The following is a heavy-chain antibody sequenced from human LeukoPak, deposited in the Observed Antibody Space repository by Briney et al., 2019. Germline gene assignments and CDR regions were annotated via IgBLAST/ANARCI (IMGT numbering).Heavy chain of an antibody. CDR3: ARSWGCSGGSCYYFDY. V-gene: IGHV5-51*01. J-gene: IGHJ4*02. CDR1: GYSFTSYW. Sequence: GESLKISCKGSGYSFTSYWIGWVRQMPGKGLEWMGIIYPGDSDTRYSPSFQGQVTISADKSISTAYLQWSSLKASDTAMYYCARSWGCSGGSCYYFDYWGQGTLVTVSS. D-gene: IGHD2-15*01. CDR2: IYPGDSDT.